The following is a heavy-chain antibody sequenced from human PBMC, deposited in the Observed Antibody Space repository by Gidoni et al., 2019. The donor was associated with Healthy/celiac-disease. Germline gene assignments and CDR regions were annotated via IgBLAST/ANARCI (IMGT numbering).Heavy chain of an antibody. CDR1: GFTFSSYS. CDR3: ARDSVLTYSPFDY. CDR2: ISSSSSYI. D-gene: IGHD2-8*01. Sequence: EVQLVESGGGLVKPGGSLRPSGAASGFTFSSYSMNWVRQAPGKGLEWVSSISSSSSYIYYADSVKGRFTISRDNAKNSLYLQMNSLRAEDTAVYYCARDSVLTYSPFDYWGQGTLVTVSS. V-gene: IGHV3-21*01. J-gene: IGHJ4*02.